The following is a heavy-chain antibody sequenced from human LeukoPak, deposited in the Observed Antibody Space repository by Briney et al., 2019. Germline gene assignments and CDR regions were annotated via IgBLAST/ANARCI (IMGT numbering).Heavy chain of an antibody. J-gene: IGHJ4*02. Sequence: SETLSLTCAVYGGSFSGYYWSWIRQPPGKGLEWIGEINHSGSTNYNPSLKSRVTISVDTSKDQFSLKLSSVTAADTAVYYCARGEGTVTTFYWGQGTLVTVSS. CDR3: ARGEGTVTTFY. CDR1: GGSFSGYY. V-gene: IGHV4-34*01. D-gene: IGHD4-17*01. CDR2: INHSGST.